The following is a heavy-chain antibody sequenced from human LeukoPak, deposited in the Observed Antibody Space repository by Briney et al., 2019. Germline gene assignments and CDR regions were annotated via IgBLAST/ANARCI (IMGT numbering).Heavy chain of an antibody. D-gene: IGHD2-8*01. CDR2: IYHSGTT. CDR1: GYSISSEYY. Sequence: SETLSLTCTVSGYSISSEYYWGRIPQPPGKGLEWIGSIYHSGTTRYNPSLKSRATISVDTSKNQVSLKLNSVTAADTAVYYCARDWGYCINGVCYAFDYWGQGTLVTVSS. CDR3: ARDWGYCINGVCYAFDY. J-gene: IGHJ4*02. V-gene: IGHV4-38-2*02.